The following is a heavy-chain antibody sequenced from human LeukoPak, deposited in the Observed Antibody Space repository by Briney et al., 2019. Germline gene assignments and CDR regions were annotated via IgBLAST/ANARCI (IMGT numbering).Heavy chain of an antibody. J-gene: IGHJ4*02. CDR2: MKHSGST. CDR3: ATVRWYCGGGSCYKPSGYSFDN. D-gene: IGHD2-15*01. Sequence: PSDTLSLTCALYGRSFSGYYWRWTRHPPGEGLEWIGEMKHSGSTNYNPPFKGRVTISVDTSKNQFFLKLSSLTAADPAVYYCATVRWYCGGGSCYKPSGYSFDNWGEGALGTVSS. CDR1: GRSFSGYY. V-gene: IGHV4-34*01.